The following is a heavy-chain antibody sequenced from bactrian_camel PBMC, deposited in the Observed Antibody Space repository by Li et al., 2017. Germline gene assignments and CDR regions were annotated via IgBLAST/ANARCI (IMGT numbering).Heavy chain of an antibody. J-gene: IGHJ6*01. CDR1: GSTRTRRC. CDR2: ITIANGQI. Sequence: VQLVESGGGSVQAGGSLALSCKATGSTRTRRCVAWFRQAPGNARERIATITIANGQIAYADSVKGRFNISQDSGDNTVYLQMNSLGPEDTAMYYCAANFVWSCGTDYKAALFAYWGQGTQVTVS. V-gene: IGHV3S40*01. CDR3: AANFVWSCGTDYKAALFAY. D-gene: IGHD2*01.